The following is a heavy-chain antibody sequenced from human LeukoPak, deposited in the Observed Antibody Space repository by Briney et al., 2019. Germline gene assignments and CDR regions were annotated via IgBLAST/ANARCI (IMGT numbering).Heavy chain of an antibody. CDR1: GLTFSNYW. J-gene: IGHJ5*02. D-gene: IGHD3-16*01. CDR2: IKEDGSEE. V-gene: IGHV3-7*04. CDR3: ARGGLRYFAL. Sequence: GGSLRLSCAASGLTFSNYWMSCVRQAPGKGLEWVANIKEDGSEEYYVDSVKGRFTISRDNGKNSLYLQMNSLRVEDTAVYYCARGGLRYFALWGQGALVTVSS.